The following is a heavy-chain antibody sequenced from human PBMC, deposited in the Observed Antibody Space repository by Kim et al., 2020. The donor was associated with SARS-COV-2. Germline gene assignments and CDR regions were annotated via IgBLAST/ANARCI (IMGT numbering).Heavy chain of an antibody. J-gene: IGHJ4*02. Sequence: SETLSLTCAVYGGSFSGYYWSWIRQPPGKGLEWIGEINHSGSTNYNPSLKSRVTISVDTSKNQFSLKLSSVTAADTAVYYCARLAYSSHSMHYWGQGTLVTVSS. D-gene: IGHD6-13*01. CDR3: ARLAYSSHSMHY. CDR1: GGSFSGYY. CDR2: INHSGST. V-gene: IGHV4-34*01.